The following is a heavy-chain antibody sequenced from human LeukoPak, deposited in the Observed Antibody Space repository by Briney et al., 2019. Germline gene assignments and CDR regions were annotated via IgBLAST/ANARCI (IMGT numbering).Heavy chain of an antibody. CDR3: ARDLRIVSGSYLDY. Sequence: PGGSLRLSCAASGFTFSSYWMSWVRQAPGKGLEWVANIKQDGSEKYYVASVKGRFTISRDNAKNSLYLQMNSLRAEDTAIYYCARDLRIVSGSYLDYCGQGTLVTVSS. J-gene: IGHJ4*02. CDR2: IKQDGSEK. V-gene: IGHV3-7*01. CDR1: GFTFSSYW. D-gene: IGHD1-26*01.